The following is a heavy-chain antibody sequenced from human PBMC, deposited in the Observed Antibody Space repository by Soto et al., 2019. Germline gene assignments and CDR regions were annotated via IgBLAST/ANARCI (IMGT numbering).Heavy chain of an antibody. D-gene: IGHD6-19*01. J-gene: IGHJ4*02. Sequence: PGGSLRLSCAASGFTFSSYGMHWVRQAPGKGLEWVAVISYDGSNKYYADSVKGRFTISRDNSKNTLYLQMNSLRAEDTAVYYCAKWNVAGYFDYWGQGTLVTVSS. CDR3: AKWNVAGYFDY. V-gene: IGHV3-30*18. CDR2: ISYDGSNK. CDR1: GFTFSSYG.